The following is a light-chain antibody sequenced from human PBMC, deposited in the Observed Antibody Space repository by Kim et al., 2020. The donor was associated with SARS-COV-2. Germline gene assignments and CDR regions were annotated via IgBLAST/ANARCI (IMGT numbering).Light chain of an antibody. Sequence: SYELTQPPSVSVAPGQTAWITCGGKNIELRTVHWYQQRSGQAPTVIMSYDDDRPSGIPERFSGSNSGNTATLTISGVEAGDEADYYCKAWDSGSVRYVFGPGTKVTVL. CDR2: YDD. J-gene: IGLJ1*01. V-gene: IGLV3-21*04. CDR1: NIELRT. CDR3: KAWDSGSVRYV.